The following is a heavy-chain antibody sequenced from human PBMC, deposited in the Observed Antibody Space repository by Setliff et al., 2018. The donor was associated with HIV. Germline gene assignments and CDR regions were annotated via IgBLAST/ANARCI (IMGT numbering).Heavy chain of an antibody. CDR3: ARFSSSWPYYFDY. V-gene: IGHV1-2*04. CDR2: INPNSGGT. J-gene: IGHJ4*02. CDR1: GYTFTDYY. D-gene: IGHD6-13*01. Sequence: GASVKVSCKASGYTFTDYYLHWVRQAPGQGLEWMGWINPNSGGTNYAQKFQGWVTMTRDTSISTAYMELSRLRFDDTAVYYCARFSSSWPYYFDYWGQGMLVTVSS.